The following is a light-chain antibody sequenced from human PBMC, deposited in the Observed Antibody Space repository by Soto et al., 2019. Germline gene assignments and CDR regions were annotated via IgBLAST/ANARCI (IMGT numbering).Light chain of an antibody. CDR2: GAS. V-gene: IGKV3-20*01. CDR3: QQYVRSRT. CDR1: QSVSSSY. Sequence: VVKMSPGTLSLSTGERATLSCRASQSVSSSYLAWYQQKPGQAPRLLIYGASSRATGIPDRFSGSGSGTDFTLTISRLEPEDFAVYYCQQYVRSRTFGQGTKVDIK. J-gene: IGKJ1*01.